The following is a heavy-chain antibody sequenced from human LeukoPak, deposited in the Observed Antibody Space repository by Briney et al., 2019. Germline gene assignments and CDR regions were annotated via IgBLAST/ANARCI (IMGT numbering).Heavy chain of an antibody. Sequence: KPSETLSLTCTVSGGSISSSSYYWGWIRQPPGKGLEWIGSIYYSGSTYYNPSLKSRVTISVDTSKNQFSLQLSSVPAADTAVYYCARGRATTSHAFDIWGQGTMVTVSS. CDR1: GGSISSSSYY. D-gene: IGHD1-26*01. J-gene: IGHJ3*02. CDR3: ARGRATTSHAFDI. CDR2: IYYSGST. V-gene: IGHV4-39*01.